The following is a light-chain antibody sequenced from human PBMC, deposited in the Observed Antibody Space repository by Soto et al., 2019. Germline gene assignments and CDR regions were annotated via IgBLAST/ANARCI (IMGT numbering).Light chain of an antibody. CDR3: SSYTSGSTLV. CDR2: EVS. J-gene: IGLJ3*02. CDR1: STDVGGYTY. V-gene: IGLV2-14*03. Sequence: QSVLTQPASVSGSPGQSITISCTGSSTDVGGYTYVSWYQQFPGKPPKLMIYEVSNRPSGFSNRFSGSKSGNTASLTISGLQAEDEADYYCSSYTSGSTLVFGGGTKLTVL.